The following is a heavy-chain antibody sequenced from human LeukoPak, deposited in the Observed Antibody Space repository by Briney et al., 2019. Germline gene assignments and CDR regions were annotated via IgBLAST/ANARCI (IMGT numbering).Heavy chain of an antibody. CDR1: GFTFSSYA. CDR2: ISYDGSNK. Sequence: GGSLRLSCAASGFTFSSYAMHWVRQAPGKGLEWVAVISYDGSNKYYADSVKGRFTLSRDNSKNTLYLQMNSLRAEDTAVYYCARRPDYWGQGTLVTISS. V-gene: IGHV3-30*14. CDR3: ARRPDY. J-gene: IGHJ4*02.